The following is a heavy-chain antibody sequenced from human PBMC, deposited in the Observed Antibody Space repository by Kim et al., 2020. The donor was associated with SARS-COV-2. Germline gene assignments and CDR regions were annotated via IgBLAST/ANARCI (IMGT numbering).Heavy chain of an antibody. CDR3: ARGQVYDSSGYYHWYFDL. J-gene: IGHJ2*01. V-gene: IGHV1-69*13. CDR2: IIPIFGTA. Sequence: SVKVSCKASGGTFSSYAISWVRQAPGQGLEWMGGIIPIFGTANYAQKFQGRVTITADESTSTAYMELSSLRSEDTAVYYCARGQVYDSSGYYHWYFDLWGRGTLVTVSS. D-gene: IGHD3-22*01. CDR1: GGTFSSYA.